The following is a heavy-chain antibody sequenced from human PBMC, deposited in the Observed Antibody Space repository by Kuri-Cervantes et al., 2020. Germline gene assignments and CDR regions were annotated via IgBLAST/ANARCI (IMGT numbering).Heavy chain of an antibody. V-gene: IGHV4-59*12. CDR1: GGSISSYY. CDR3: ARGLAGVNQRTYYDS. J-gene: IGHJ4*02. D-gene: IGHD2-8*01. Sequence: SETLSLTCTVPGGSISSYYWSWIRQPPGKGLEWIGYIYYSGSTNYNPSLKSRVTISVDTSKNQFSLKLSSVTAADTAVFYCARGLAGVNQRTYYDSWGQGTLVTVSS. CDR2: IYYSGST.